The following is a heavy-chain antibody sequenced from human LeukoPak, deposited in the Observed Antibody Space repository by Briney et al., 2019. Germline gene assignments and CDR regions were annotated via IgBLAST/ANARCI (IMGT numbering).Heavy chain of an antibody. J-gene: IGHJ3*01. CDR3: ARKGGDDAFDF. Sequence: KPSETLSLTCTVSGDSISYYYWSWIRQPAGKGLEWIGRIYISGSTNYNPSLKSRVTMSIDTSKNQFSLKLTSVTAADTAVYYCARKGGDDAFDFWSQGTMVTVSS. CDR1: GDSISYYY. V-gene: IGHV4-4*07. D-gene: IGHD7-27*01. CDR2: IYISGST.